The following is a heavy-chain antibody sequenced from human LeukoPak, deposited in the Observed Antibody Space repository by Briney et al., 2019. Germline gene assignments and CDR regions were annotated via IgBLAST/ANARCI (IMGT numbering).Heavy chain of an antibody. Sequence: SETLSLTCTVSGGSISSYYWSWIRQPPGKGLEWIGYTYYSGSTNYNPSLKSRVTISVDTSKNQFSLKLSSVIAADTAVYYCARTTEGYCSSASCFGFSYSYYMDVWGKGTTVTISS. CDR2: TYYSGST. D-gene: IGHD2-2*01. J-gene: IGHJ6*03. V-gene: IGHV4-59*01. CDR3: ARTTEGYCSSASCFGFSYSYYMDV. CDR1: GGSISSYY.